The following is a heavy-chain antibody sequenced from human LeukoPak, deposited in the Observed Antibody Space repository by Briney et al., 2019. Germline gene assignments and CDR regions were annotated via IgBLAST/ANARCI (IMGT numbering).Heavy chain of an antibody. D-gene: IGHD3-16*01. Sequence: GGSLRLSCAASGFTFSSYAMSWVRQAPGKGLEWVPAISGSGGSTYYADSVKGRFTISRDNSKNTLYLQMNSLRAEDTAVYYCVTGGIPYYYYGTDVWGQGTTVTVSS. V-gene: IGHV3-23*01. CDR3: VTGGIPYYYYGTDV. J-gene: IGHJ6*02. CDR1: GFTFSSYA. CDR2: ISGSGGST.